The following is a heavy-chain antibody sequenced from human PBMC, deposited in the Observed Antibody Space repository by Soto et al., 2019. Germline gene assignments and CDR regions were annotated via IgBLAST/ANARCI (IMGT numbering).Heavy chain of an antibody. V-gene: IGHV3-74*03. CDR2: LSSDGFGA. D-gene: IGHD3-16*01. J-gene: IGHJ4*02. CDR3: ARDLGGPDY. CDR1: GFSLSPYW. Sequence: EVHLEESGGGLVQPGGYLRLYCAASGFSLSPYWMHWVRQVPGRGLEWVARLSSDGFGAAYADSVKGRFLISRDIARNTLSLQMNSLRADDTAVYYCARDLGGPDYWGRGTSVTVSS.